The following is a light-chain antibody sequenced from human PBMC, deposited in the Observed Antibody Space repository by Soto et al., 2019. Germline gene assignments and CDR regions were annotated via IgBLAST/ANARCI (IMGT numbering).Light chain of an antibody. CDR2: EVS. CDR3: SSYTSSSDFYV. CDR1: SSDVGGYDF. V-gene: IGLV2-14*01. J-gene: IGLJ1*01. Sequence: QSALTQPASVSGSPGQSITISCTGASSDVGGYDFVSWYQQHPGKAPKLMIYEVSNRPSGVSNRFSGSKSGNTASLTISGLQADDEADYYCSSYTSSSDFYVFGTGTKVTVL.